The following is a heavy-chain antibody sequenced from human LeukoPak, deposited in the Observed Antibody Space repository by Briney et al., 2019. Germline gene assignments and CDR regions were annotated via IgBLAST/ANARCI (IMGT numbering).Heavy chain of an antibody. CDR3: ARGRTIKDIVLTLNWFDP. D-gene: IGHD2-8*01. CDR1: GYTFTSYD. CDR2: MNPNSGNT. J-gene: IGHJ5*02. Sequence: GASVKVSCKASGYTFTSYDINWVRQATGQGLEWMGWMNPNSGNTGYAQKFQGRVTITRNTSISTAYMELSSLRSEDTAVYYCARGRTIKDIVLTLNWFDPWGQGTLVTVSS. V-gene: IGHV1-8*03.